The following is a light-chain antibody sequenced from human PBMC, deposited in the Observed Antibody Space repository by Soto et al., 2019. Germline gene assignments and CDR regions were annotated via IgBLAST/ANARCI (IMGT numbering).Light chain of an antibody. J-gene: IGKJ5*01. CDR2: DAS. V-gene: IGKV3-11*01. Sequence: EILLTQSPGTLSLSPWERATLSCRASQSVSSYLAWYQQKPGQAPRLLIYDASNRATGIPARFSGSGSGTDFTLTISSLEPEDFAVYYCQQRSNWRGTFGQGTRLEIK. CDR1: QSVSSY. CDR3: QQRSNWRGT.